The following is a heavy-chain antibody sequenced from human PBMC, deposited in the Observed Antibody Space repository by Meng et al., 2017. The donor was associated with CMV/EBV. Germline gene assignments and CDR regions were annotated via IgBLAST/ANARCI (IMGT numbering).Heavy chain of an antibody. Sequence: GGSLRLSCAASGFTFSSYWMSWVRQAPGKGLEWVANIKQDGSEKYYVDSVKGRFTISRDNAKSSLYLQMNSLRAEDTAVYYCASHNVLLWFGELGYWGQGTLVTVSS. CDR3: ASHNVLLWFGELGY. D-gene: IGHD3-10*01. CDR2: IKQDGSEK. CDR1: GFTFSSYW. V-gene: IGHV3-7*01. J-gene: IGHJ4*02.